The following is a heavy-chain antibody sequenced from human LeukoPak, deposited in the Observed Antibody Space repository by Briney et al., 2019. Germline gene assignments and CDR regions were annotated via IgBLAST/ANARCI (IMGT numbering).Heavy chain of an antibody. D-gene: IGHD3-16*01. CDR2: IYPGDSDT. J-gene: IGHJ5*02. V-gene: IGHV5-51*01. CDR1: GYSFTSNW. Sequence: GESLRISCNGSGYSFTSNWISWVRQMPGKGLEWMGIIYPGDSDTRYSPSFQGQVTISADKSISTAYLQWSSLKASDTAMYYCARLLGISWFDPWGQGTLVTVSS. CDR3: ARLLGISWFDP.